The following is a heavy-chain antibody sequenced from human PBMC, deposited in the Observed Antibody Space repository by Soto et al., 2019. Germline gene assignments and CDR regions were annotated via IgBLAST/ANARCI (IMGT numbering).Heavy chain of an antibody. CDR2: IITFFGAA. J-gene: IGHJ6*02. D-gene: IGHD3-3*01. Sequence: QVQLVQSGAEVRKPGSSVRVSCKASGGRFSTYAFNWVRQAPGQGLEWLGGIITFFGAAMYAQKFQGRVTITADDLTTTAYMELSGLRSEDTAVYYCARGGKKRFRGPGMDVWGQGTTVTVSS. V-gene: IGHV1-69*01. CDR3: ARGGKKRFRGPGMDV. CDR1: GGRFSTYA.